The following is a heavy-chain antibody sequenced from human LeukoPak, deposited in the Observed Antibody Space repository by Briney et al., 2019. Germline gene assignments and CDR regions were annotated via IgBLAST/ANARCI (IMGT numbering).Heavy chain of an antibody. J-gene: IGHJ3*02. CDR2: IYYSGST. CDR3: ARASRITMIVVEFDAFDI. Sequence: SETLSLTCTVSGGSISSSSYYWGWIRQPPGKGLEWIGSIYYSGSTYYNPSLKSRVTISVETSKNQFPLKLSSVTAADTAVYYCARASRITMIVVEFDAFDIWGQGTMVTVSS. V-gene: IGHV4-39*06. CDR1: GGSISSSSYY. D-gene: IGHD3-22*01.